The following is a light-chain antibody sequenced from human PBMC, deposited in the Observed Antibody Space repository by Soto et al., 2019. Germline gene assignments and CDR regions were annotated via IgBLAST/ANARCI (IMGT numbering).Light chain of an antibody. J-gene: IGLJ3*02. V-gene: IGLV2-14*01. CDR1: SSDVGGYNY. CDR3: TSYTNSGTWV. CDR2: EVI. Sequence: QSALTQPASVSGSPGQSITISCAGTSSDVGGYNYVSWYQQHPDKAPKLMIYEVINRPSGVSNRFSGSKSGNTASLTISGLQAEDEADYYCTSYTNSGTWVFGGESKLTVL.